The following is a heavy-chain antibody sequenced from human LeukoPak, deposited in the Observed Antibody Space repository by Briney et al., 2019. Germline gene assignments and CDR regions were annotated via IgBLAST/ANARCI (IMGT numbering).Heavy chain of an antibody. CDR3: ARGVPTGIDYFDY. Sequence: GGSLRLSCAASGFTFSSYWMTWVRQAPGKGLEWMANIKQDGGDQYYVDSVKGRFTISRDNAKNSLYLQMNSLRAEDTAVYYCARGVPTGIDYFDYWGQGTLVTVSS. V-gene: IGHV3-7*01. CDR2: IKQDGGDQ. D-gene: IGHD1-1*01. CDR1: GFTFSSYW. J-gene: IGHJ4*02.